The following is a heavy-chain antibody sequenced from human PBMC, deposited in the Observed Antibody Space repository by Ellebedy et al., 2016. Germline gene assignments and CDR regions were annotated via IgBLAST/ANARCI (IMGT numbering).Heavy chain of an antibody. V-gene: IGHV4-34*01. D-gene: IGHD6-19*01. CDR1: GGSFSGYF. Sequence: SETLSLTCAVYGGSFSGYFWTWIRQPPGKGLEWIGEINPGERTNYNPSLKSRVTISADTSKNHFSLTLASVTAADTAVYYCARKGSSGWYVDSWGQGTLVTVSS. CDR2: INPGERT. J-gene: IGHJ4*02. CDR3: ARKGSSGWYVDS.